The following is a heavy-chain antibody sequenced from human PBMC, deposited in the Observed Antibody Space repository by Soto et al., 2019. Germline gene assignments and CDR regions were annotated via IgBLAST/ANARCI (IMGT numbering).Heavy chain of an antibody. CDR1: GGSISSSSYY. V-gene: IGHV4-39*01. CDR2: IYYSGST. CDR3: ARPLITRVPEAD. D-gene: IGHD3-10*01. J-gene: IGHJ4*02. Sequence: QLQLQESGPGLVKPSETLSLTCTVSGGSISSSSYYWVWIRQPPGKGLEWIGGIYYSGSTYYNPSLKSRVTISVDTSKNQFSLKLSSVTAADTAVYYSARPLITRVPEADWGQGTLVTVSS.